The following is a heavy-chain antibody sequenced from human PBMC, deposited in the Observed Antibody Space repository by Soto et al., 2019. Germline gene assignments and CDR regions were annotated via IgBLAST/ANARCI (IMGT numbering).Heavy chain of an antibody. J-gene: IGHJ4*02. V-gene: IGHV3-23*01. CDR2: ISGSGGST. Sequence: EVQLLESGGGLVQPGGSLRLSCAASGFTFSSYAMSWVRQAPGKGLEWVSAISGSGGSTYYADSVKGRFTISRDNSKNTLDLQMNSLKAEDTDVYYCAKDVSSGYDYWGQGTLVTVSS. D-gene: IGHD6-19*01. CDR1: GFTFSSYA. CDR3: AKDVSSGYDY.